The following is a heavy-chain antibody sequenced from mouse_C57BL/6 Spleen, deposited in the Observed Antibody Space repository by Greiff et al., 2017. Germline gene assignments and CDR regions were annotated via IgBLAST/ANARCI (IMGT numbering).Heavy chain of an antibody. CDR1: GYSITSGYY. CDR2: ISYDGSN. V-gene: IGHV3-6*01. Sequence: EVQLQESGPGLVKPSQSLSLTCSVTGYSITSGYYWNWIRQFPGNKLEWMGYISYDGSNNYNPSLKNRISITRDTSKNQFFLKLNSVTTEDTATYYCARGSSLAWFAYWGQGTLVTVSA. J-gene: IGHJ3*01. CDR3: ARGSSLAWFAY. D-gene: IGHD1-1*01.